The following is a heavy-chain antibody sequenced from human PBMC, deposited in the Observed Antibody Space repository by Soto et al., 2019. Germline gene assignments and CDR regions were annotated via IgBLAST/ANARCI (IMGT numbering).Heavy chain of an antibody. D-gene: IGHD4-17*01. CDR1: GGSFSGYY. Sequence: SGTLSLTCAVYGGSFSGYYWSWIRQPPGKGLEWIGEINHSGSTNYNPSLKSRVTISVDTSKNQFSLKLSSVTAADTAVYYCARASTVTNGYFQHWGQGTLVTVSS. V-gene: IGHV4-34*01. J-gene: IGHJ1*01. CDR2: INHSGST. CDR3: ARASTVTNGYFQH.